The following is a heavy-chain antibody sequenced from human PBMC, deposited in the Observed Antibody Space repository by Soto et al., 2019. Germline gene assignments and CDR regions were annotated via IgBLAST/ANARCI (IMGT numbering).Heavy chain of an antibody. CDR3: AATRLGY. J-gene: IGHJ4*02. V-gene: IGHV3-53*04. Sequence: EVQLVESGGGLVQPGGSRSLPGPTPGLTVGSNYMSWVRQAPGKGLEWASVIYSGGSTYYADSVKGRFTISRHNSKNTLYLQMNSLRAEDTAVYYCAATRLGYWGQGTLVTVSS. CDR2: IYSGGST. D-gene: IGHD5-12*01. CDR1: GLTVGSNY.